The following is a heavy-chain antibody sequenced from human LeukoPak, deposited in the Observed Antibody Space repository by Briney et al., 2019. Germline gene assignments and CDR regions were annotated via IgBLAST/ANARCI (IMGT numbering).Heavy chain of an antibody. D-gene: IGHD6-19*01. J-gene: IGHJ1*01. V-gene: IGHV3-7*01. CDR1: GFTFRSNW. CDR3: ARDFFGWSSLGH. Sequence: PGGSLRLSCAASGFTFRSNWMNWVRQAPGKGLEWVAHVQPDGSAKIYADSVKGRFTISRDNAKDSVYLQMNSLRVEDAAVYYCARDFFGWSSLGHWGQGTLVTVSS. CDR2: VQPDGSAK.